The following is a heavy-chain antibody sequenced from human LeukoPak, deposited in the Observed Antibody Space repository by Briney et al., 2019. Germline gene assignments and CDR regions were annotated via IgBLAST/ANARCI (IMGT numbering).Heavy chain of an antibody. CDR3: TRDRSRAEDD. CDR1: GFTFSGHW. CDR2: INQGGSDK. J-gene: IGHJ4*02. V-gene: IGHV3-7*01. Sequence: GGSLRLSCAASGFTFSGHWMGWVRQAPGKGLEWVANINQGGSDKYYVDSVKGRFTISRDNANNLLYLQMNSLRGEDTAVYYCTRDRSRAEDDWGQGTLVTVSS. D-gene: IGHD1-14*01.